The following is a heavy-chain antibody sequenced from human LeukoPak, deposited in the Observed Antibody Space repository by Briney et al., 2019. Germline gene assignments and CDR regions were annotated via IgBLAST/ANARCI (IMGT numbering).Heavy chain of an antibody. Sequence: QTGGSLRLSCTASGFIFSTSWMTWVRQAPGKGLEWVANINLDGSEKYYVDSVRGRFTISRDNAKNSLYLQMSSLRVEDTAVYHCARDRCNSPWGQGTLVTVSS. CDR2: INLDGSEK. CDR1: GFIFSTSW. J-gene: IGHJ5*02. D-gene: IGHD4-23*01. V-gene: IGHV3-7*01. CDR3: ARDRCNSP.